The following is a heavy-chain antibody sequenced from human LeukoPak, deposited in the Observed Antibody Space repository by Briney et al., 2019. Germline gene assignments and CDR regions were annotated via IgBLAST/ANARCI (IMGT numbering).Heavy chain of an antibody. D-gene: IGHD3-10*02. CDR3: AELGTTMIGGV. CDR2: ISSSGSTI. CDR1: GFTFTTYW. J-gene: IGHJ6*04. Sequence: GGSLRLSCAASGFTFTTYWMTWARQAPGKGLEWVSYISSSGSTIYYADSVKGRFTISRDNAKNSLYLQMNSLRAEDTAVYYCAELGTTMIGGVWGKGTTVTISS. V-gene: IGHV3-48*03.